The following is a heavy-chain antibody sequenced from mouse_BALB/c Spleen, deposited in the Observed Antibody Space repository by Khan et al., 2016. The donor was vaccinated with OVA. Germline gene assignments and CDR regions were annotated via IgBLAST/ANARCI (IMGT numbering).Heavy chain of an antibody. J-gene: IGHJ4*01. Sequence: DLVKPGASVKLSCKASGYTFTSYWINWIKQRPGQGLEWIGRIGPGSSNAYYNDMFKDKATLTVDTSSNTAHIQLSSLSSEDSAVYFWASEKYYGRSCYAMDYWGQGTSVTVSA. V-gene: IGHV1S41*01. D-gene: IGHD1-1*01. CDR1: GYTFTSYW. CDR2: IGPGSSNA. CDR3: ASEKYYGRSCYAMDY.